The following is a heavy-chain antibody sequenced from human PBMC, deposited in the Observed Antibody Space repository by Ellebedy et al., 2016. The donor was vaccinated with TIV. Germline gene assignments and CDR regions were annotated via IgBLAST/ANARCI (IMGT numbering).Heavy chain of an antibody. CDR3: ATGGSLSYGIFDY. CDR1: GASISDVGSY. J-gene: IGHJ4*02. Sequence: LRLSCTISGASISDVGSYWSWIRQLPGKGLEWIGYVYHLGNTYYTPSLKSRVAISVDSSKNQFSLRLNSVTAADTGVYYCATGGSLSYGIFDYWGQGNLVTVSS. CDR2: VYHLGNT. V-gene: IGHV4-31*03. D-gene: IGHD3-16*01.